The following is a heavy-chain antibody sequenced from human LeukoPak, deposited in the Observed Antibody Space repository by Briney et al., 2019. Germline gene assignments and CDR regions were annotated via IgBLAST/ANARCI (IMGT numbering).Heavy chain of an antibody. J-gene: IGHJ3*02. CDR3: AKDRKTFNAFDI. Sequence: TGGSLRLSCAASGFTFGSCAMSWVRQAPGKGLEWVSAISDGGAFTYYADSVKGRFTISRDNSKNTLYLQMNSLRAEDTAVYYCAKDRKTFNAFDIWGQGTMVTVSS. CDR1: GFTFGSCA. CDR2: ISDGGAFT. V-gene: IGHV3-23*01.